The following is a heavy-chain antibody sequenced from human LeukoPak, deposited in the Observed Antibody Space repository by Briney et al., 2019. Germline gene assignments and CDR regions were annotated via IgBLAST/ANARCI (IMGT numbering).Heavy chain of an antibody. J-gene: IGHJ6*02. Sequence: GGSLRLSCAASGFTFSSYSMNWVRQAPGKGLEWVSSISSSSSYIYYADSVKGRFTISRDNAKNSLYLQMNSLRAEDTAVYYCARDFGFGELTYYYYGMDVWGQGTTVTVSS. CDR3: ARDFGFGELTYYYYGMDV. CDR1: GFTFSSYS. CDR2: ISSSSSYI. D-gene: IGHD3-10*01. V-gene: IGHV3-21*01.